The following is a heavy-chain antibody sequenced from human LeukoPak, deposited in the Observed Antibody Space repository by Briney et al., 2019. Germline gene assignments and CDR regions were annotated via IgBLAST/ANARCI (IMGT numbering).Heavy chain of an antibody. V-gene: IGHV4-59*08. CDR3: ARGHGYYDYVWGSYRTIDAFDI. Sequence: KPSETLSLTCTVSGGSISSYYWSWIRQPPGKGLEWIGYIYYSGSTNYNPSLKSRVTISVDTSKNQFSLKLSSVTAADTAVYYCARGHGYYDYVWGSYRTIDAFDIWGQGTMVTVSS. D-gene: IGHD3-16*02. J-gene: IGHJ3*02. CDR1: GGSISSYY. CDR2: IYYSGST.